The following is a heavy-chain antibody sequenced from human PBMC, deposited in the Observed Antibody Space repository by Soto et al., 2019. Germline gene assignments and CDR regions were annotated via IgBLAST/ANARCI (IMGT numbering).Heavy chain of an antibody. CDR1: GYTFTSYY. CDR3: ARGVDAGVDV. D-gene: IGHD1-1*01. V-gene: IGHV1-8*02. Sequence: ASVKVSCKASGYTFTSYYMHWVRQAPGQGLEWMGWMSPNSGATGYAQKFQGRVTMTRDTSISTAYMELSNLRSEDTAIYYCARGVDAGVDVWGQGTTVTVSS. J-gene: IGHJ6*02. CDR2: MSPNSGAT.